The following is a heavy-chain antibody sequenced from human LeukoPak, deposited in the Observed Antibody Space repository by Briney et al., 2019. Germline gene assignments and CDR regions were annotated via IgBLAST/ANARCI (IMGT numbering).Heavy chain of an antibody. Sequence: GGSLRLSCAASGFTFSDHFMDWVRQAPGKGLEWVGRIRKKPNSYTTEYAASVKGRFTISRDDSNNSLYLQMNSLEAEDTGVYYCARVSAITGATDALDFWGQGAMVTVSS. D-gene: IGHD1-20*01. CDR2: IRKKPNSYTT. V-gene: IGHV3-72*01. J-gene: IGHJ3*01. CDR1: GFTFSDHF. CDR3: ARVSAITGATDALDF.